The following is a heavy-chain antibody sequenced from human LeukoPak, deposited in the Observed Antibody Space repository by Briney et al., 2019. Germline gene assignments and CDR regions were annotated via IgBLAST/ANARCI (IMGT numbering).Heavy chain of an antibody. J-gene: IGHJ6*03. Sequence: ASVKVSCKVSGYTLTELSMHWVRQAPGKGLEWMGGFDPEDGETIYAQKFQGRVTMTEDTSTDTAYMELSSLRSEDTAVYYCATESYDFWSRYYYMDVWGKGTTVTVSS. V-gene: IGHV1-24*01. CDR2: FDPEDGET. D-gene: IGHD3-3*01. CDR1: GYTLTELS. CDR3: ATESYDFWSRYYYMDV.